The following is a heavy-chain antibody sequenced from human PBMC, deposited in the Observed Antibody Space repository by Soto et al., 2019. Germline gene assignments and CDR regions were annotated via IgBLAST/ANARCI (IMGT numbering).Heavy chain of an antibody. D-gene: IGHD3-10*01. V-gene: IGHV3-53*01. CDR3: ATHPGGGGY. Sequence: EVQLVESGGGLIQPGGSLRLSCAVSGFTVSNNYMSWVRQAPGKGLEGVSVIYSGGYTAYGDSVKGRFTISRDNSKNKQYLKLNTLGPYDPAVFSGATHPGGGGYWGQGTLVTVSS. J-gene: IGHJ4*02. CDR1: GFTVSNNY. CDR2: IYSGGYT.